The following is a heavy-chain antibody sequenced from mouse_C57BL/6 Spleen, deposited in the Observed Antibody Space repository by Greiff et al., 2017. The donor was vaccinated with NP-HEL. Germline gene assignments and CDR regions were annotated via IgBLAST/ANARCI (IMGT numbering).Heavy chain of an antibody. CDR2: ISYDGSN. V-gene: IGHV3-6*01. CDR1: GYSITSGYY. Sequence: EVKVEESGPGLVKPSQSLSLTCSVTGYSITSGYYWNWIRQFPGNKLEWMGYISYDGSNNYKPSLKNRISITRDTSKNQFFLKLNSLTTEDTATYYCARGGTTVVAPAYWGQGTLVTVSA. J-gene: IGHJ3*01. D-gene: IGHD1-1*01. CDR3: ARGGTTVVAPAY.